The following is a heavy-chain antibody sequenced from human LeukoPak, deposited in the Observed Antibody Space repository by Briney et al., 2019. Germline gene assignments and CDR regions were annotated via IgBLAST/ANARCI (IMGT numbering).Heavy chain of an antibody. Sequence: GWCLTLSCLGSGFTFSDAWMSWVRQAAGTGLEWVGRIKSKRHGGTIDSTAPVKGRFTISRDDSRNTLYLQMNSLKTEDAAVYYCTTRRQDGWWGQGTLVTVS. D-gene: IGHD2-15*01. V-gene: IGHV3-15*01. J-gene: IGHJ4*02. CDR3: TTRRQDGW. CDR1: GFTFSDAW. CDR2: IKSKRHGGTI.